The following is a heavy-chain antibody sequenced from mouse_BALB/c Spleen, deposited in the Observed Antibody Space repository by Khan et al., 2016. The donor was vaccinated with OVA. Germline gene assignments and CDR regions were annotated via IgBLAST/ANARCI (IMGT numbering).Heavy chain of an antibody. CDR3: ARRGLRWDFDY. V-gene: IGHV1-7*01. D-gene: IGHD1-1*01. CDR2: INPSTGYT. CDR1: GYTFINYW. J-gene: IGHJ2*01. Sequence: VELVESGAELTKPGASVKMSCKASGYTFINYWILWVKQRPGQGLEWIGYINPSTGYTEYNQNFKDKATLTADKSSGTAYMQLSSLTSEDSAVYYCARRGLRWDFDYWGQGTTLTVSS.